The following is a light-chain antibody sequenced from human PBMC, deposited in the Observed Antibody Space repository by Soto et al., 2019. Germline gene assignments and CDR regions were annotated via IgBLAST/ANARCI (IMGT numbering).Light chain of an antibody. CDR1: QSISSY. Sequence: IQMTQSPSSLSASVGDIVTITCRASQSISSYLNWYQQKPGKAPELLIYAASSLQSGVPSRFSGSGSGTDFTLTISSLQPEDSAAYYCQQSYSSPLTFGGGTKVDIK. V-gene: IGKV1-39*01. J-gene: IGKJ4*01. CDR2: AAS. CDR3: QQSYSSPLT.